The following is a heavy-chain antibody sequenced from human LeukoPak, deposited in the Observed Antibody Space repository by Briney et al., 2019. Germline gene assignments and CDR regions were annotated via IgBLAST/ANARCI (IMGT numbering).Heavy chain of an antibody. V-gene: IGHV4-59*12. CDR1: GGSISSYY. CDR3: ARERNLGYYYYMDV. J-gene: IGHJ6*03. D-gene: IGHD3-16*01. CDR2: IYYSGST. Sequence: SETLSLTCTVSGGSISSYYWSWLRQPPGKGLEWIGYIYYSGSTNYNPSLKSRVTISVDTSKNQFSLKLSSVTAADTAVYYCARERNLGYYYYMDVWGKGTTVTISS.